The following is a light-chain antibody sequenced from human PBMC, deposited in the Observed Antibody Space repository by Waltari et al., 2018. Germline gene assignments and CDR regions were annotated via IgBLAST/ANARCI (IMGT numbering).Light chain of an antibody. CDR2: KVS. CDR1: QSLVSRDGKTY. Sequence: DVVLTQSPLSLPVTLGQPASIPCRSSQSLVSRDGKTYLNWIQQQPGQPPSRLMYKVSDCDPNSRVPDKFSGSGSGTDFTLKISRVEAEDIGIYTCMQGSHWPYTFGQGTKLEIE. CDR3: MQGSHWPYT. V-gene: IGKV2D-30*01. J-gene: IGKJ2*01.